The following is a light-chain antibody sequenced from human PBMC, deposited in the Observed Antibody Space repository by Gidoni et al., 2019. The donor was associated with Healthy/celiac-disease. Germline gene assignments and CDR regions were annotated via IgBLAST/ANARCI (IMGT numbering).Light chain of an antibody. J-gene: IGLJ3*02. CDR3: QAWDSSTWV. V-gene: IGLV3-1*01. Sequence: SYQLTQPPSLSVSPGQTASITCAGDKLGGKYVCWYQQKPGQSPVLVIYQDTTRPSGIPERFSGSNYGSTATLTISGTQAMDEADYYCQAWDSSTWVFGGGTKLTVL. CDR1: KLGGKY. CDR2: QDT.